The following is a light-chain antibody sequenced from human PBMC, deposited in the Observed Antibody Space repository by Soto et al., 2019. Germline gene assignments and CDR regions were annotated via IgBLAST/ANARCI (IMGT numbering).Light chain of an antibody. CDR1: SSNIGANP. J-gene: IGLJ2*01. CDR3: EAWDDSLYGAV. V-gene: IGLV1-44*01. CDR2: NND. Sequence: QSVLTQPPSASGTPGQRVTISRSGSSSNIGANPINWYLQLPGTAPKLLIYNNDQRPSGVPDRFSASKSGTSASLAISGLQSEDEADYYCEAWDDSLYGAVLGGGTQLTVL.